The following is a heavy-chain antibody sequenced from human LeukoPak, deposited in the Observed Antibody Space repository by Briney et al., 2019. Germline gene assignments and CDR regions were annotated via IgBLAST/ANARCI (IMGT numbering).Heavy chain of an antibody. V-gene: IGHV1-46*04. CDR3: SRGVVVIGIDAFDI. CDR2: INRSGGST. CDR1: GYTFSSYS. Sequence: GASVRVSCTASGYTFSSYSMHWVRQAPGQGLEWMGIINRSGGSTRYAEKVQGRFTMTRDTSTSTVYMELSSLRAEDTAVYYCSRGVVVIGIDAFDIWGHGTTVTVSS. D-gene: IGHD2-21*01. J-gene: IGHJ3*02.